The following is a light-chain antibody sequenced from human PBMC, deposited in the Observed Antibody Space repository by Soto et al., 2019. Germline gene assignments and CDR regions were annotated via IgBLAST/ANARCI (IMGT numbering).Light chain of an antibody. CDR2: DAS. CDR3: QQYNSYPWT. CDR1: QSISSY. Sequence: DVQITHSPSSLSASVEDRVTITCRASQSISSYLNWYQQKPGTAPKLLIHDASSVESGVPSRFSGSGSGTEFTLTISSLQTDDFATYYCQQYNSYPWTFGQGTKVDIK. J-gene: IGKJ1*01. V-gene: IGKV1-5*01.